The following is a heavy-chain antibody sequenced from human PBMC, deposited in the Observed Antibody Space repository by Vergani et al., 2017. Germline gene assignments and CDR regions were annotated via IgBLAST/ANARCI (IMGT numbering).Heavy chain of an antibody. CDR2: INTNGDYT. Sequence: EVELVQSGPEMRKPGESLRLSCAASGFSFTTYAMSWVRQAPGKGLEWVSTINTNGDYTRYGDSVKGRFTISRDNSKSTLYLQMNSLRAEDTAIYYCAKGGWNYWFDSWGQGTLVIVS. CDR3: AKGGWNYWFDS. CDR1: GFSFTTYA. V-gene: IGHV3-23*04. D-gene: IGHD1-1*01. J-gene: IGHJ5*01.